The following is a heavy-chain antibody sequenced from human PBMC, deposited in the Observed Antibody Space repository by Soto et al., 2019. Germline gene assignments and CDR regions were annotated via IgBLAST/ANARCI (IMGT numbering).Heavy chain of an antibody. J-gene: IGHJ4*02. Sequence: PSETLSITCTVSDASLSSYFWNWIRRPPGKGLEWIGYVSYSGSSNYNPSLKNRVAVSLDTSKNQFSLKLRSVTAADTAVYYCTRLRYGGAFDYWGQGTLVTVSS. V-gene: IGHV4-59*08. CDR2: VSYSGSS. CDR1: DASLSSYF. D-gene: IGHD4-17*01. CDR3: TRLRYGGAFDY.